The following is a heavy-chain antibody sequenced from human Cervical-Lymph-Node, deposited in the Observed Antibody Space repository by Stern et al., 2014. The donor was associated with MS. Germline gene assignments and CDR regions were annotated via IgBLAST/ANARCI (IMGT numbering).Heavy chain of an antibody. Sequence: QLQLQESGPGLVKPSETLSLTCIVSGGSIRTFSWSWIRQPPGRGLEWIGCVYYNGSNTYNPSLKSRVIMSVDTSKSQLSLRLHSVTAADTAVYYCARHSVGVKDFDSWGQGTLVTVSS. CDR1: GGSIRTFS. V-gene: IGHV4-59*01. CDR3: ARHSVGVKDFDS. CDR2: VYYNGSN. D-gene: IGHD3-10*01. J-gene: IGHJ4*02.